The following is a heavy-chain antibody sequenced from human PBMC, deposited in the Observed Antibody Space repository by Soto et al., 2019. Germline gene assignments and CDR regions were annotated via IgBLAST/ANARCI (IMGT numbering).Heavy chain of an antibody. J-gene: IGHJ4*02. CDR3: ARDSSSYFDY. D-gene: IGHD6-6*01. Sequence: QVQLVQSGAEVKKPGASVKVSCKASGYTFTGYYMHWVRQAPGQGLEWMGWINPNSGGTNYAQQFQGRVTMTRDTSISTAYMELSRLRSDDTAVYYCARDSSSYFDYWGQGTLVTVSS. CDR2: INPNSGGT. V-gene: IGHV1-2*02. CDR1: GYTFTGYY.